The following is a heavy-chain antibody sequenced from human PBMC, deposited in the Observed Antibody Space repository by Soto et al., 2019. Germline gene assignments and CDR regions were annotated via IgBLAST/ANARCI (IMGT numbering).Heavy chain of an antibody. CDR2: IIPIFGTA. D-gene: IGHD6-13*01. Sequence: GASVKVSCKASGGTFSSYAISCVVQAPGQGLEWMGGIIPIFGTANYAQKFQGRVTITADESTSTAYMELSSLRSEDTAVYYCARCSSSWYWFDPWGQGTLVTVSS. J-gene: IGHJ5*02. V-gene: IGHV1-69*13. CDR3: ARCSSSWYWFDP. CDR1: GGTFSSYA.